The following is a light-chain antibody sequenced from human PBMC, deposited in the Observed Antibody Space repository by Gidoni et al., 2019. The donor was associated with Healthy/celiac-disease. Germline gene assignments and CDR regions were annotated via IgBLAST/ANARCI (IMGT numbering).Light chain of an antibody. J-gene: IGKJ3*01. V-gene: IGKV4-1*01. Sequence: DIVMTQSPDSLAVSLGERATINCKSSQSVLYSSNNKNYLAWYQQKQGQPPKLLIYWASTRDSGVPDRLSGSGSGSDFTLTISSLQAEDVAVYYCQQYYPTLRTFGPGTKVDI. CDR3: QQYYPTLRT. CDR2: WAS. CDR1: QSVLYSSNNKNY.